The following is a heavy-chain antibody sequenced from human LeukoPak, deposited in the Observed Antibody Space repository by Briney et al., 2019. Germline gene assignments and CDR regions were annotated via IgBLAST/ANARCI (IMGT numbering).Heavy chain of an antibody. CDR1: GFTFSSYG. V-gene: IGHV3-33*01. D-gene: IGHD3-22*01. CDR3: ARDNDYYDTSGYFDH. J-gene: IGHJ4*02. Sequence: GGSLRLSCAASGFTFSSYGMHWVRQAPGKGLEWVAVIWYDGSNKYYADSVKGRFTISRDNSKNTLYLQMNSLRAEDTAVYYCARDNDYYDTSGYFDHWGQGTLVTVFS. CDR2: IWYDGSNK.